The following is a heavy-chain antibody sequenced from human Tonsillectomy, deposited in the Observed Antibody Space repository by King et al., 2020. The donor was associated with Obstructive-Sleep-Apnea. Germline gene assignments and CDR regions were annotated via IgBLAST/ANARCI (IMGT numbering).Heavy chain of an antibody. CDR3: TTAALYYDILTGYYTAEYFQH. V-gene: IGHV3-15*01. Sequence: VQLVESGGGLVKPGGSLRLSCAASGFTFSNAWMSWVRQAPGKGLEWVGRIKSKTDGGTTDYAAPVKGRFTISRDDSKNTLYLQMNSLKTEDTAVYYCTTAALYYDILTGYYTAEYFQHWGQGTLVTVSS. D-gene: IGHD3-9*01. CDR2: IKSKTDGGTT. J-gene: IGHJ1*01. CDR1: GFTFSNAW.